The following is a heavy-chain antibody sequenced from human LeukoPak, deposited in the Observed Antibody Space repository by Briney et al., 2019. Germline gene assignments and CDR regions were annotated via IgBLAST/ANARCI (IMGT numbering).Heavy chain of an antibody. V-gene: IGHV4-38-2*02. J-gene: IGHJ5*02. CDR3: ARGYYSSWFDP. D-gene: IGHD3-10*01. CDR1: GYSISSGYY. Sequence: SETLSLTCTVSGYSISSGYYWGWIRQPPGKGLEWIGSIYHSGSTYYNPSLKSRVTISVDTSKNQFSLKLSSVTAADTAVYYCARGYYSSWFDPWGQGTLVTASS. CDR2: IYHSGST.